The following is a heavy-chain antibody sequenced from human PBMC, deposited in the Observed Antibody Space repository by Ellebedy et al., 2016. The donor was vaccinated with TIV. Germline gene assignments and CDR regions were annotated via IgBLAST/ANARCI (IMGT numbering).Heavy chain of an antibody. CDR2: ISGYNGHT. J-gene: IGHJ6*02. CDR3: AREQSGRYFDWLLSYNLDV. D-gene: IGHD3-9*01. V-gene: IGHV1-18*01. CDR1: GYTFSSCG. Sequence: ASVKVSCKASGYTFSSCGISWVRQAPGQGLEWIGWISGYNGHTTYAQKLQDRLTVTRDTSTSTAYMELMSLRSDDTAIYYCAREQSGRYFDWLLSYNLDVWGQGTTVTVYS.